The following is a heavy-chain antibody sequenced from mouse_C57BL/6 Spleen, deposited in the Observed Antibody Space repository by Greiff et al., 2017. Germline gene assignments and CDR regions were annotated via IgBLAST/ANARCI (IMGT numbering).Heavy chain of an antibody. V-gene: IGHV1-52*01. J-gene: IGHJ2*01. CDR3: ARSNWDEGFDY. D-gene: IGHD4-1*01. CDR2: IDPSDSAT. Sequence: QVQLQQPGAELVRPGSSVKLSCKASGYTFTSYWMHWVKQRPIQGLEWIGNIDPSDSATHYNQKFKDKATLTVDKSSSTAYMQLSSLTAEDSAVYYGARSNWDEGFDYWGQGTTLTVSA. CDR1: GYTFTSYW.